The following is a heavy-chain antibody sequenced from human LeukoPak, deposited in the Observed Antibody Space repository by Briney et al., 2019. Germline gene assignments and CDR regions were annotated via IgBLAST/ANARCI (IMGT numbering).Heavy chain of an antibody. V-gene: IGHV3-30*18. CDR1: GFTFSSYA. J-gene: IGHJ4*02. CDR3: AKVPRQNGWFPLSDY. D-gene: IGHD6-19*01. CDR2: ISYDGGNK. Sequence: GGSLRLSCAATGFTFSSYAMHWVRQAPGKGLEWVAVISYDGGNKYYAESVKGRFTISRDNSKNTLYLQMNSLRAEDTAVYYCAKVPRQNGWFPLSDYWGQGALVTVAS.